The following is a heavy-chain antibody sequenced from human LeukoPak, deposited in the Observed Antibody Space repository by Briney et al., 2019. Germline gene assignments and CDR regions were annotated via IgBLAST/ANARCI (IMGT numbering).Heavy chain of an antibody. V-gene: IGHV4-39*07. J-gene: IGHJ5*02. D-gene: IGHD2-2*01. CDR1: GGSISSSSYY. CDR3: ARDQGQGCRSTSCYDWFDP. CDR2: IYYSGST. Sequence: PSETLSLTCTVSGGSISSSSYYWGWIRQPPGKGLEWIGSIYYSGSTYYNPSLKSRVTISVDTSKNQFSLKLSSVTAADTAVYYCARDQGQGCRSTSCYDWFDPWGQGTLVTVSS.